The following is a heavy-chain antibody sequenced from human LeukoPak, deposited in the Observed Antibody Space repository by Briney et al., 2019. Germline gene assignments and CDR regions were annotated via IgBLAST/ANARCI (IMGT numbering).Heavy chain of an antibody. CDR1: GFTFSSYW. Sequence: PGGSLRLSCAASGFTFSSYWMSWVRQAPGRGLEGVANIKQDGSEKYYVDSVKGRFTISRDNAKNSLYLQMNSLRAEDTAVYYCARESGYAVGDYWGQGTLVTVSS. CDR2: IKQDGSEK. CDR3: ARESGYAVGDY. J-gene: IGHJ4*02. D-gene: IGHD5-12*01. V-gene: IGHV3-7*03.